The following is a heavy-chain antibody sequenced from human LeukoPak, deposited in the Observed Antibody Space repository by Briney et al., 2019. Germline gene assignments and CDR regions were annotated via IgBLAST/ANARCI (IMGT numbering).Heavy chain of an antibody. D-gene: IGHD4-17*01. CDR2: IYYSGST. CDR1: GGSISSYY. V-gene: IGHV4-59*01. CDR3: ARQVTTALGY. Sequence: SETLSLTCTVSGGSISSYYWSWIRQPPGKGLEWIGYIYYSGSTNYNPSLKSRVTISVDTSKNQFSLKLTSVTAADTAVYYCARQVTTALGYWGQGTLVTVSS. J-gene: IGHJ4*02.